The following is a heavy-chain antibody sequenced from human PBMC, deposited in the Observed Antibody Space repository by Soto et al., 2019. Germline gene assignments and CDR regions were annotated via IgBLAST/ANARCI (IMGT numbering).Heavy chain of an antibody. CDR1: GFSLSTSGVG. Sequence: ITLKESGPTLVKPTQTLTLTCNFSGFSLSTSGVGVGWIRQPPGKALEWLALIYWDDDKRYSPSLKSRLTITKDTSKNQVVLTMTNMDPVDTATYYCAHVYGGYDNFDYWGQGTLVIVSS. J-gene: IGHJ4*02. CDR3: AHVYGGYDNFDY. D-gene: IGHD5-12*01. CDR2: IYWDDDK. V-gene: IGHV2-5*02.